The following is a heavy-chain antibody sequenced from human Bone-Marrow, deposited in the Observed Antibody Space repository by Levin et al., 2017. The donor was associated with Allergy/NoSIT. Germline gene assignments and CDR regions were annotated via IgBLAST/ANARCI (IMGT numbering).Heavy chain of an antibody. CDR3: LRDVYGQIDY. CDR2: TYYRSNWYN. J-gene: IGHJ4*02. V-gene: IGHV6-1*01. D-gene: IGHD4-17*01. CDR1: GDSVSSNIAA. Sequence: SQTLSLTCAISGDSVSSNIAAWNWIRQSPSRGLEWLGRTYYRSNWYNDYAVSVRSRMTLNADTSKNQFFLQLNSVTPEDTAVYYCLRDVYGQIDYWGQGILVTVSS.